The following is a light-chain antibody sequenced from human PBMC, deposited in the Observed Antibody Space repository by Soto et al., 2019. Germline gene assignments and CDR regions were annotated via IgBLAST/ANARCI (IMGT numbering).Light chain of an antibody. CDR3: QQYYSSPWT. J-gene: IGKJ1*01. CDR2: WAS. CDR1: QSVLYSSNNKNY. V-gene: IGKV4-1*01. Sequence: DIVMTQSPDSLAVSLGERATINCKPSQSVLYSSNNKNYLAWYQQKPGRPPKLLIYWASTRESGVPDRFSGSGSGTDFTLTISSLQAEDVAVYYCQQYYSSPWTFGQGTKVDIK.